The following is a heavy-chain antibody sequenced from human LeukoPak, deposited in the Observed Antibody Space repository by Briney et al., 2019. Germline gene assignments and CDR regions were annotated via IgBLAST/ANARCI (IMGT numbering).Heavy chain of an antibody. V-gene: IGHV3-23*01. CDR1: GFTFSSYA. CDR3: AKEASSTWYYFDY. Sequence: GGSLRLSCAASGFTFSSYAMNWVRQASGKGLEWVSTIIGSGGSAYYADSVKGRFTISRDNSKNTLYLQMNSLRAEDTAVYYCAKEASSTWYYFDYWGQGTLVTVSS. CDR2: IIGSGGSA. D-gene: IGHD6-13*01. J-gene: IGHJ4*02.